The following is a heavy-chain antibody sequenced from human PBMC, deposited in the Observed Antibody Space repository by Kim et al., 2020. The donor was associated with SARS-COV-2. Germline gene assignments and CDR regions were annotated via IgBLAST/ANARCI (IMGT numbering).Heavy chain of an antibody. CDR3: ARDRWLDSSSWYYFDY. J-gene: IGHJ4*02. Sequence: SVKGRFTISRDNSKNTLYLQMNSLRAEDTAVYYCARDRWLDSSSWYYFDYWRQGTLVTVSS. V-gene: IGHV3-30*07. D-gene: IGHD6-13*01.